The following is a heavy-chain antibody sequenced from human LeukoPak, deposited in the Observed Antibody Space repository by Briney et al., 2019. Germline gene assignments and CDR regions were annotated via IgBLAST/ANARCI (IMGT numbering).Heavy chain of an antibody. V-gene: IGHV4-31*03. CDR2: IYYSGST. Sequence: SETLSLTCTVSGVSISSGGYYWSWIRQHPGKGLEWIGYIYYSGSTYYNPSLKSRVTISVDTSKNQCYLKLSSVTAADTAVYYCARGGYLPLPDIWGQGTMVTVSS. J-gene: IGHJ3*02. D-gene: IGHD5-18*01. CDR3: ARGGYLPLPDI. CDR1: GVSISSGGYY.